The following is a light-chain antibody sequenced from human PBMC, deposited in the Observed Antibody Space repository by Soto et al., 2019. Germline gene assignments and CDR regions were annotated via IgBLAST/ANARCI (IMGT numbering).Light chain of an antibody. V-gene: IGLV2-14*01. Sequence: VLTQPASVSGSPGQSITISCTGTSSDVGGYDYVSWYQQHPGKAPKLMIYEVTIRPSGVSDRFSGSKSGNTASLTVSGLQAEDEADYYCSSYTGGNPSYVFGTGTKVTVL. CDR1: SSDVGGYDY. CDR2: EVT. CDR3: SSYTGGNPSYV. J-gene: IGLJ1*01.